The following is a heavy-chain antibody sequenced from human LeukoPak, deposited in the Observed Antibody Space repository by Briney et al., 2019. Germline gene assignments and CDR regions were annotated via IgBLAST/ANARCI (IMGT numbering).Heavy chain of an antibody. CDR1: GGYISNFY. J-gene: IGHJ3*02. CDR3: ARDRLVTTVYDAFDI. Sequence: SETLSLTCTVSGGYISNFYWSWIRQPPGKGLEGIGYIYYSGSTNYNPSLKRRVTISVDTSKNQFSLKLSSVTAADTAVYYCARDRLVTTVYDAFDIWGQGTMVTVSS. CDR2: IYYSGST. V-gene: IGHV4-59*01. D-gene: IGHD4-17*01.